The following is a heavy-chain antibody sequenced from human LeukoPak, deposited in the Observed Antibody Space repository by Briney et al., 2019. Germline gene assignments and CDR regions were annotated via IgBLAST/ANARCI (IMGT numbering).Heavy chain of an antibody. CDR3: ARMAAADDY. D-gene: IGHD2-15*01. CDR2: IKKDGSEK. Sequence: PGGSLRLSCAASGFTFSRYWMSWVRQAPGKGLEWVANIKKDGSEKYYVDSVKGRFTISRDNAKNSLYLQMNSLRAEDTAVYYCARMAAADDYWGQGTLVTVSS. V-gene: IGHV3-7*01. CDR1: GFTFSRYW. J-gene: IGHJ4*02.